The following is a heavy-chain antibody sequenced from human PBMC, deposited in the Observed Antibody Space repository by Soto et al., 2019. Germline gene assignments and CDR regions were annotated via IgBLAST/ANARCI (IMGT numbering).Heavy chain of an antibody. CDR3: AKDQLGPYSSSPFDY. CDR1: GFTFSSYG. J-gene: IGHJ4*02. D-gene: IGHD6-6*01. CDR2: ISYDGSNK. V-gene: IGHV3-30*18. Sequence: QVQLVESGGGVVQPGRSLRLSCAASGFTFSSYGMHWVRQAPGKGLEWVAVISYDGSNKYYADSVKGRFTISRDNSKNTLYLQMNSLRAEDTAVYYCAKDQLGPYSSSPFDYWGQGTLVTVSS.